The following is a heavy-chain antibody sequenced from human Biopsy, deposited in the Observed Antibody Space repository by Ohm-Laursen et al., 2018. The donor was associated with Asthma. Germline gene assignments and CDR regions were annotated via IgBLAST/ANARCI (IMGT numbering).Heavy chain of an antibody. J-gene: IGHJ4*02. D-gene: IGHD3-22*01. CDR2: IHHSGTS. V-gene: IGHV4-31*03. Sequence: TLSLTCIVSGDSITSGGCCWNWIRQHPGKGLEWIGYIHHSGTSYFNPSLKSRVSFSRDTSKNQFSLRPSSVTAADTAMYYCARIPRRSGSYFVDYWGQGTLVTVSS. CDR3: ARIPRRSGSYFVDY. CDR1: GDSITSGGCC.